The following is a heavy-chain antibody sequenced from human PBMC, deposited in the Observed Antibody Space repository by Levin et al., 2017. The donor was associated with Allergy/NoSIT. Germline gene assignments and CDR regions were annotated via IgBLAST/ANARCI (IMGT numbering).Heavy chain of an antibody. Sequence: SQTLSLTCTVSGGSISSYHWSWIRQPPGKGLQWIGYIYYSGSTKYNPSLKSRVTISVDTSKNQFSLKLSSVTAADTAVYYCARDRVIAVAGTKDKYYYYGMDVWGQGTTVTVSS. J-gene: IGHJ6*02. CDR2: IYYSGST. CDR3: ARDRVIAVAGTKDKYYYYGMDV. D-gene: IGHD6-19*01. CDR1: GGSISSYH. V-gene: IGHV4-59*01.